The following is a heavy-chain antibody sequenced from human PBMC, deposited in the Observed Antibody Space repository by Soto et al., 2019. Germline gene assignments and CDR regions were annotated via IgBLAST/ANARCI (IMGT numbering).Heavy chain of an antibody. CDR3: AKDARTIVVVPAARGV. V-gene: IGHV3-23*01. J-gene: IGHJ6*02. D-gene: IGHD2-2*01. Sequence: GGSLRLSCAASGFTFSSYAMSWVRQAPGKGLEWVSAISGSGGSTYYADSVKGRFTISRDNSKNTLYLQMNSLRAEDTAVYYCAKDARTIVVVPAARGVWGQGTTVTVSS. CDR1: GFTFSSYA. CDR2: ISGSGGST.